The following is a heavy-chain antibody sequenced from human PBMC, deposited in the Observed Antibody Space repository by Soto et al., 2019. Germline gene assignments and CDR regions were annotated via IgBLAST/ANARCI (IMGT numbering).Heavy chain of an antibody. CDR2: IYYSGST. CDR1: GGSISSYY. D-gene: IGHD3-22*01. CDR3: ARVRSPYDSSGYYAY. V-gene: IGHV4-59*01. J-gene: IGHJ4*02. Sequence: QVQLQESGPGLVKPSETLSLTCTVSGGSISSYYWSWIRQPPGKGLEWIGYIYYSGSTNYNPSLKSRVTISVDTSKNQFSLKLSSVTAADTAVYYCARVRSPYDSSGYYAYWGQGTLVTVSS.